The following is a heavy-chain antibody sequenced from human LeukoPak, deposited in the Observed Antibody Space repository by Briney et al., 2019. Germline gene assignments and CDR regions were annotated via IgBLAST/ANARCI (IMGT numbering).Heavy chain of an antibody. J-gene: IGHJ3*02. V-gene: IGHV4-39*01. CDR2: IYYSGTT. CDR3: ARLPINPYDAFDI. D-gene: IGHD5-12*01. CDR1: GGSISSSSYY. Sequence: SETLSLTCSVSGGSISSSSYYWGWIRQPPGKGLEWIGSIYYSGTTYYNLSLKSRVTISVDTSKNQFSLKLSSVTAADTAVYYCARLPINPYDAFDIWGQGTMVTVSS.